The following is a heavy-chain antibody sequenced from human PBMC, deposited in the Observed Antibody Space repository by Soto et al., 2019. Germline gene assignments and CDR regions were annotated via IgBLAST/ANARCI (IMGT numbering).Heavy chain of an antibody. CDR1: GGYISSGVYY. J-gene: IGHJ5*02. V-gene: IGHV4-31*03. CDR2: IYYSGST. CDR3: ARGLRPNWFDP. Sequence: SETMSLTCPVSGGYISSGVYYWSWIRQHPGKGLEWIGYIYYSGSTYYNPSLKSRVTISVDTSKNQFSLKLSSVTAADTAVYYCARGLRPNWFDPWGQGTLVTVSS.